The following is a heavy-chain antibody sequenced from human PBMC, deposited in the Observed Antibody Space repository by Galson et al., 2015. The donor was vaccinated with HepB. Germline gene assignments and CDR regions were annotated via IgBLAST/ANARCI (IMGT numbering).Heavy chain of an antibody. D-gene: IGHD3-22*01. CDR2: IIPIFGTA. CDR1: GGTFSSYA. Sequence: SVKVSCKASGGTFSSYAISWVRQAPGQGLEWMGGIIPIFGTANYAQKFQGRVTITADESTSTAYMELSSLRSEDTAVYYCARDRPHYYDSRAEDAFDIWGQGTMVTVSS. V-gene: IGHV1-69*13. CDR3: ARDRPHYYDSRAEDAFDI. J-gene: IGHJ3*02.